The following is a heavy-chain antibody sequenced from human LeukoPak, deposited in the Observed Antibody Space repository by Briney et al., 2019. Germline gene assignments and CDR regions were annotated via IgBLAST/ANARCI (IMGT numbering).Heavy chain of an antibody. V-gene: IGHV4-4*07. CDR1: GGSISSYY. Sequence: SETLSLTCTVSGGSISSYYWGWIRQPAGKGLEWIGRIYTSGSTNYNPSLKSRVTMSVDTSKNQFSLKLSSVTAADTAVYYCARDQLLWFGELPGVWFDPWGQGTLVTVSS. J-gene: IGHJ5*02. D-gene: IGHD3-10*01. CDR2: IYTSGST. CDR3: ARDQLLWFGELPGVWFDP.